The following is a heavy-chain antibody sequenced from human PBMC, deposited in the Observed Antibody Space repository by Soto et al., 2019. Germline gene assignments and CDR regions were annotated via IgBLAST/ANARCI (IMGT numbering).Heavy chain of an antibody. V-gene: IGHV4-4*02. CDR1: GGSISSTNW. CDR3: ARDLYGSGTRFDC. Sequence: QVHLQESGPGLVKPSGTLSLTCAVSGGSISSTNWWSWVRQPPGKGLEWIGEIDHNGNTNYNPSLRSRLTISVETSKNHFSLKLNSVTAADTAIYFCARDLYGSGTRFDCWGQGTLVTVSS. CDR2: IDHNGNT. D-gene: IGHD3-10*01. J-gene: IGHJ4*02.